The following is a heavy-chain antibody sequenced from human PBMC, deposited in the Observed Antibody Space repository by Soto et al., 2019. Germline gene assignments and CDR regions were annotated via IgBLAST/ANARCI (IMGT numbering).Heavy chain of an antibody. Sequence: ASVKVSCKASGGTFSSYAISWVRQAPGQGLEWMGGIIPIFGTANYAQKFQGRVTITADESTSTAYMELSSLRSEDTAVYYCAREKCSSTSCYAPYYYYGMDVWGQGTTVTVSS. V-gene: IGHV1-69*13. CDR3: AREKCSSTSCYAPYYYYGMDV. CDR2: IIPIFGTA. CDR1: GGTFSSYA. J-gene: IGHJ6*02. D-gene: IGHD2-2*01.